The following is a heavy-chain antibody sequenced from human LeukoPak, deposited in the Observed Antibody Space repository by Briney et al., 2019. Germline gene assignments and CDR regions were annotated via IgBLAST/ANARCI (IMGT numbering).Heavy chain of an antibody. J-gene: IGHJ5*02. CDR1: GGSFSGYY. V-gene: IGHV4-34*01. Sequence: SETLSLTCAVYGGSFSGYYWSWIRQPPGKGLEWIGEINHSGSTNYNPSLKSRVTISVDTSKNQFSLKLSSVTAADTAGNYWGRELGFKTGFCRSWGWFDPLGQGTLVTVSS. D-gene: IGHD6-13*01. CDR2: INHSGST. CDR3: GRELGFKTGFCRSWGWFDP.